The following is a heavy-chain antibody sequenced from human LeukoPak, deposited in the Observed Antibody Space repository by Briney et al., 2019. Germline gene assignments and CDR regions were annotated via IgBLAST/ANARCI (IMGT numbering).Heavy chain of an antibody. CDR2: INHSGST. V-gene: IGHV4-34*01. CDR3: ARLKYQLSIDY. D-gene: IGHD2-2*01. CDR1: GGSFSGYY. Sequence: SETLSLTCAVYGGSFSGYYWSWISQPPGKGPEWIGEINHSGSTNYNPSLKSRVTRSVYTSKNQFSLKLSSVTAADTAVYYCARLKYQLSIDYWGQGPLVTVSS. J-gene: IGHJ4*02.